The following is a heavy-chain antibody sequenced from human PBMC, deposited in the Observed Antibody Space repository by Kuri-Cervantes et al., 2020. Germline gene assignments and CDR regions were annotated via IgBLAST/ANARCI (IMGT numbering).Heavy chain of an antibody. CDR2: INTDGSTT. D-gene: IGHD3-22*01. CDR1: GFTFSSHW. CDR3: VKDHNPYDSSGYDGAFDI. Sequence: GESLKISCAASGFTFSSHWMHWVRQAPGKGLVWVSRINTDGSTTTYADSVKGRFTISRDNAKNSLYLQMNSLRAEDTAVYYCVKDHNPYDSSGYDGAFDIWGQGTMVTVSS. V-gene: IGHV3-74*01. J-gene: IGHJ3*02.